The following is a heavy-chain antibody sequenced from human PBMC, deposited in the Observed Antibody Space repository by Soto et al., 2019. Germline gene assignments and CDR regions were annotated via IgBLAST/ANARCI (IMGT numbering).Heavy chain of an antibody. J-gene: IGHJ5*02. V-gene: IGHV1-8*01. CDR3: ARMESFGSLNWFDP. D-gene: IGHD5-18*01. Sequence: WASVKVSFKASGYTFTNNDVSWLRQATGQGLEWMGWMNPGSGDTGYAQKFQGRVTMTRDISIATAYMELNSLTSEDTAIYYCARMESFGSLNWFDPWGQGTLVTVSS. CDR2: MNPGSGDT. CDR1: GYTFTNND.